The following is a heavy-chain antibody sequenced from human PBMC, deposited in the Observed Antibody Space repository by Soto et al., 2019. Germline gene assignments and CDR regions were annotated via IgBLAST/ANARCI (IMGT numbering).Heavy chain of an antibody. Sequence: ASVKVSCKASGYIFSSYGISWVRQAPGQGLEWMGWISAYNGNTNYAQKVQGRVTMTTDTSTSTAYMELRSLRSDDTAVYFCARDGGYRYGSTSSYGMDVWGQGTTVTVSS. CDR1: GYIFSSYG. V-gene: IGHV1-18*01. CDR3: ARDGGYRYGSTSSYGMDV. CDR2: ISAYNGNT. J-gene: IGHJ6*02. D-gene: IGHD5-18*01.